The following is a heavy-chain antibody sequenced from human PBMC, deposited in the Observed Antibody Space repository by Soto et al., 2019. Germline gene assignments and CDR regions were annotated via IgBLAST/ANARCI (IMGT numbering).Heavy chain of an antibody. Sequence: QVQLVQSGAEVKKPGASVKVSCKASGYTFTSYEINWVRQATGQGLEWMGWMNANSGDTGYAQKFQGRVTMTRNTSTSTAYMELSSLRSDDTAVYYCARGELVWFGELLRWGQGTLVTVSS. CDR1: GYTFTSYE. CDR3: ARGELVWFGELLR. V-gene: IGHV1-8*01. J-gene: IGHJ4*02. CDR2: MNANSGDT. D-gene: IGHD3-10*01.